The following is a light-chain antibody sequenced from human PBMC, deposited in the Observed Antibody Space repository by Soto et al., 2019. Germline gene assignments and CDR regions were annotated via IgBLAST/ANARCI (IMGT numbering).Light chain of an antibody. CDR1: QGISTW. V-gene: IGKV1-12*01. CDR3: QQGDSFPLT. J-gene: IGKJ3*01. Sequence: DIQMTQSPSSVSASVGDRVTITCRASQGISTWLAWYQQKPGKAPNLLIYSASTLQSGVPSRFSGSGSGADFTLTISCLQPEDFATYFCQQGDSFPLTFGPGTKVGIK. CDR2: SAS.